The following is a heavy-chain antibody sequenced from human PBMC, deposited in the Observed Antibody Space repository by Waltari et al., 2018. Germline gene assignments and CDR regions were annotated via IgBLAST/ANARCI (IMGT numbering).Heavy chain of an antibody. CDR3: ARGGAMVRGVIHAPFDY. J-gene: IGHJ4*02. D-gene: IGHD3-10*01. CDR1: GYTFTSYY. Sequence: QVQLVQSGAEVKKPGASVKVSCKASGYTFTSYYMHWVRQATGQGLEWMGIINPSGGSTSYAQKFQGRVTMTRDTSTSTVYMELSSLRSEDTAVYYCARGGAMVRGVIHAPFDYWGQGTLVTVSS. CDR2: INPSGGST. V-gene: IGHV1-46*01.